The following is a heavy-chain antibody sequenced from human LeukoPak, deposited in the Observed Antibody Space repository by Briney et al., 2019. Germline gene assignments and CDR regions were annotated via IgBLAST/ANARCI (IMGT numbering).Heavy chain of an antibody. CDR3: ARVSVGATMLAYFDY. CDR1: GYTFASHG. J-gene: IGHJ4*02. Sequence: AASVKVSCKASGYTFASHGISWVRQAPGQGLEWMGIINPSGGSTNYAQKFQGRVTMTRDMSTSTVYMELSSLRSEDTAVYYCARVSVGATMLAYFDYWGQGTLVTVSS. V-gene: IGHV1-46*01. D-gene: IGHD1-26*01. CDR2: INPSGGST.